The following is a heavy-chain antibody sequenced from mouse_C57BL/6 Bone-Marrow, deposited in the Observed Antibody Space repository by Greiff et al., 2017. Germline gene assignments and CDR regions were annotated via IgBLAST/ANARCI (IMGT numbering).Heavy chain of an antibody. CDR3: ARRGYSYAMDY. CDR1: GFIFSSYG. CDR2: ISSGGSYT. V-gene: IGHV5-6*02. Sequence: KLVESGGDLVKPGGSLKLSCAASGFIFSSYGMSWVRQTPDKRLEWVATISSGGSYTYYPDSVKGRFTISRDNAKNTLYLQMSSLKSEDTAMYYCARRGYSYAMDYWGQGTSVTVSS. D-gene: IGHD2-3*01. J-gene: IGHJ4*01.